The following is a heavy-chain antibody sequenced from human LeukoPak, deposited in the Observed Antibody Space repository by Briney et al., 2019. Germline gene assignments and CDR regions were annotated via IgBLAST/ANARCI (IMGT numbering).Heavy chain of an antibody. J-gene: IGHJ4*02. V-gene: IGHV1-2*02. CDR2: INPNSGGT. CDR3: ARTDNKYDSRLLFN. Sequence: GASVKVSCKASGYTFTGYYMHWVRQAPGQGLECMGWINPNSGGTNFAQRFRGRVTLTRDTSVTTAYMELNRLESDDTAIYYCARTDNKYDSRLLFNWGQGTQIIVSS. CDR1: GYTFTGYY. D-gene: IGHD3-22*01.